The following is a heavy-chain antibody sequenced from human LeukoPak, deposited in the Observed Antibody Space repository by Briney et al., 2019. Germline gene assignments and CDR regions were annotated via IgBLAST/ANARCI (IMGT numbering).Heavy chain of an antibody. CDR1: GFTFTKYW. CDR2: IKQDGSDK. Sequence: GGSLRLSCAASGFTFTKYWMTWVRQAPGKGLEWVGNIKQDGSDKNYMDSVKGRFTISRDNTKNSVYLQMSSLRAEDTAVYYCARGAYGFWSGYPEDYWGQGTLVTVSS. D-gene: IGHD3-3*01. J-gene: IGHJ4*02. V-gene: IGHV3-7*01. CDR3: ARGAYGFWSGYPEDY.